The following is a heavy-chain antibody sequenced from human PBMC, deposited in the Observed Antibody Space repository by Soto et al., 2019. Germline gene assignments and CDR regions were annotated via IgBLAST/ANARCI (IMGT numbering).Heavy chain of an antibody. J-gene: IGHJ4*02. CDR3: AAWAGQVRGYGGPFDY. CDR2: ISTYNGNT. D-gene: IGHD5-12*01. Sequence: QVQLVQSGADVKKPGASVKVSCKASGYTFTSDGISWVRQAPGQGLEWMRWISTYNGNTKFAQKLQGRLTMTTDTSTRTVYMELRSLTSDDTAVYYCAAWAGQVRGYGGPFDYWGQGTLLTVSS. V-gene: IGHV1-18*04. CDR1: GYTFTSDG.